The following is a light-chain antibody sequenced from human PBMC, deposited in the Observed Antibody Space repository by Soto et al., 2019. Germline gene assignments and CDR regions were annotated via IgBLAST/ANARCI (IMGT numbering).Light chain of an antibody. V-gene: IGKV3-15*01. J-gene: IGKJ1*01. CDR3: QQYNNWPWT. CDR1: QSVSNN. CDR2: GAS. Sequence: EIVMTQSPATLSVSPGESATLSCGASQSVSNNLTWYQQKPGQPPRLLIYGASTRATGIPARFSGSGSGTEFTLTISSLQSVDFAVYSCQQYNNWPWTFGQGTKVDIK.